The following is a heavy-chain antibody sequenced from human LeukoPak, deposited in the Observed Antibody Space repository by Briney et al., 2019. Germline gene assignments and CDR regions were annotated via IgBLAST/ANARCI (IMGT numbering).Heavy chain of an antibody. CDR1: GGSISSSSYY. Sequence: PSETLSLTCTVSGGSISSSSYYWGWIRQPPGKGLEWIGSIYYSGSTYYNPSLKSRVTISVDTSKNQFSLKLSSVTAADTAVYYCARDLGLIDYDILTGYRRAPVLDYWGQGTLVTVSS. CDR2: IYYSGST. J-gene: IGHJ4*02. V-gene: IGHV4-39*07. CDR3: ARDLGLIDYDILTGYRRAPVLDY. D-gene: IGHD3-9*01.